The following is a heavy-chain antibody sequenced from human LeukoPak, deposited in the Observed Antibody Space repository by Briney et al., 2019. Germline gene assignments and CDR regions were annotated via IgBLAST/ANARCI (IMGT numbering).Heavy chain of an antibody. V-gene: IGHV4-61*01. Sequence: SETLSLTCTVSGGSVSSGSYYWSWIRQPPGKGLEWIGYIYYSGSTNYNPSLKSRVTISVDTSKNQFSLKLSSVTAADTAVYYCARSPNYYYCGMDVWGKGTTVTVSS. CDR3: ARSPNYYYCGMDV. CDR2: IYYSGST. J-gene: IGHJ6*04. CDR1: GGSVSSGSYY.